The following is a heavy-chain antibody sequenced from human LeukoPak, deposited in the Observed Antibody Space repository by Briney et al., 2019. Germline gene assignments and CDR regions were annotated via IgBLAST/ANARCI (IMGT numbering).Heavy chain of an antibody. CDR1: GFTFSSYA. V-gene: IGHV3-23*01. D-gene: IGHD3-9*01. J-gene: IGHJ4*02. CDR3: AKARYDILTGQFDY. CDR2: ISGSGGST. Sequence: PGGSLRLSCAASGFTFSSYAISWVRQAPGKGLEWVSAISGSGGSTYYADSVKGRCTISRDNSKNTLYLQMNSLRAEDTAVYYCAKARYDILTGQFDYWGQGTLVTVSS.